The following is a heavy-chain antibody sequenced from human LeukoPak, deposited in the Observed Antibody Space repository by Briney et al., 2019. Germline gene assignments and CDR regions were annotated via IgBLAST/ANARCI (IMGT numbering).Heavy chain of an antibody. CDR1: GFTFSSYG. J-gene: IGHJ4*02. Sequence: GRSLRLSCAASGFTFSSYGMHWVRQAPGKGLEWVAVISYDGSNKYYADSVKGRFTISRDNSKNTLYLQMNSLRAEDTAVYYCAKDWVVPAALLYYFDYWGQGTLVTVSS. V-gene: IGHV3-30*18. CDR3: AKDWVVPAALLYYFDY. D-gene: IGHD2-2*01. CDR2: ISYDGSNK.